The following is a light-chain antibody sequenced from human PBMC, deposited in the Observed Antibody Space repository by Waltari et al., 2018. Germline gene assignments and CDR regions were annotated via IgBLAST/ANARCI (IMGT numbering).Light chain of an antibody. CDR3: QQYGSSPRT. J-gene: IGKJ1*01. CDR2: DAS. CDR1: QSVSNSF. V-gene: IGKV3D-20*01. Sequence: EIVLTQSPATLSSSPGERATLSCGASQSVSNSFLAWYQQKPGLAPRLLIYDASSRATGIPDRFSGSWSGTDFTLSISRLEPEDSAVYYCQQYGSSPRTFGPGTKVEIK.